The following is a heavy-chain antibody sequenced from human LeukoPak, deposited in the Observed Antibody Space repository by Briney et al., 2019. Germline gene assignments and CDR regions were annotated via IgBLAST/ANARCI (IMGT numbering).Heavy chain of an antibody. CDR1: EYTFTGYH. Sequence: ASVKVSCKASEYTFTGYHIHWVRQAPGQGLEWMGWINPNSGGTNYAQKFQGRVTMTRDTSISTAYMELSRLTSDDTAVYYCARATGGYYDYFDYWGQGTLVTVSS. CDR3: ARATGGYYDYFDY. J-gene: IGHJ4*02. D-gene: IGHD3-22*01. V-gene: IGHV1-2*02. CDR2: INPNSGGT.